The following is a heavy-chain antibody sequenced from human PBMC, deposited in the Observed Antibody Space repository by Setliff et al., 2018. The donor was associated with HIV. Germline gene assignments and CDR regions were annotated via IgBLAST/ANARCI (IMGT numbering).Heavy chain of an antibody. CDR1: GHSINRGFC. CDR2: IYHSGSA. J-gene: IGHJ5*02. D-gene: IGHD6-19*01. V-gene: IGHV4-38-2*01. Sequence: SETLSLTCAVSGHSINRGFCWGWIRQPPGKGLEWIGSIYHSGSAYYNPSLKSRVTISMDTSKNQFFLKLNSVTAADTAVYYCASVGSGWSHNWFDPWGQGTLVTVSS. CDR3: ASVGSGWSHNWFDP.